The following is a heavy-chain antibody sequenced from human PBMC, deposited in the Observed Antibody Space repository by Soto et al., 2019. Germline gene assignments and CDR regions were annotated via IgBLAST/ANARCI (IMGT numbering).Heavy chain of an antibody. V-gene: IGHV6-1*01. D-gene: IGHD6-19*01. Sequence: PAQTLSLNCAISGDSVCSNSAAWNWIRQPPSRGLEWLGRTYYRSKLYNDYAVSVKSRITINPDTSKNQFSLQLNSVTPEDTAVYYCARDRWLARFDYWGQGTLVTVSS. CDR3: ARDRWLARFDY. CDR1: GDSVCSNSAA. J-gene: IGHJ4*02. CDR2: TYYRSKLYN.